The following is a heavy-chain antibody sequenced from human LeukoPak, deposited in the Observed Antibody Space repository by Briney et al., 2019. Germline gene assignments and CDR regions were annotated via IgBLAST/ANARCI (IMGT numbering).Heavy chain of an antibody. V-gene: IGHV4-59*01. J-gene: IGHJ5*02. D-gene: IGHD3-22*01. CDR2: IYYSGST. CDR1: GGSINNYY. CDR3: ARRYYDSSEFDP. Sequence: PSETLSLTCTVSGGSINNYYWSWIRQPPGKGLEWIGYIYYSGSTNYNPSLKSRVTISLDTSKNQFSLKLSSVTAADTAVYYCARRYYDSSEFDPWGQGTLVTVSS.